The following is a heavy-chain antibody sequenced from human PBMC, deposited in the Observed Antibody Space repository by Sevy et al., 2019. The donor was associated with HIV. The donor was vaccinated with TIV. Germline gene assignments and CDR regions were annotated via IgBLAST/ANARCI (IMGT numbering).Heavy chain of an antibody. CDR3: ARDQGGSGDYSFDH. J-gene: IGHJ4*02. D-gene: IGHD4-17*01. V-gene: IGHV4-59*01. CDR2: IYRSGST. CDR1: GGSIGRNY. Sequence: SETLSLTCTVSGGSIGRNYWSWIRQPPGRGLEWIGYIYRSGSTKYNPSLKSRVTISIDTSKNQFSLNLTSVTAADTAVYYCARDQGGSGDYSFDHWGQGNLVTVSS.